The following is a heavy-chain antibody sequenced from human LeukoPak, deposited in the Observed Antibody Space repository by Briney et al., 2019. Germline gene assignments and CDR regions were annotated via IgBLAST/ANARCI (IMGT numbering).Heavy chain of an antibody. V-gene: IGHV3-30*18. CDR1: GFTFSSYG. CDR2: ISYDGSNK. D-gene: IGHD4-17*01. Sequence: GGSLRLSCAASGFTFSSYGMHWVRQAPGKGLEWVAVISYDGSNKYYADSVKGRFTISRDNSKNTLYLQMNSLRAEDTAVYYCAKDTVDYYYYGMDVWGQGTTVTVSS. J-gene: IGHJ6*02. CDR3: AKDTVDYYYYGMDV.